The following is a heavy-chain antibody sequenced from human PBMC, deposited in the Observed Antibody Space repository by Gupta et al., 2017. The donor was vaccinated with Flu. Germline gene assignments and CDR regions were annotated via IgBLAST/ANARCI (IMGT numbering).Heavy chain of an antibody. Sequence: EVQLVESGGGLVKPGGPLRLTCSASGFPFRRFSTYWVRQVPGNGPEWVSSISSSSSYIYYADSVKGRFTISRENAKNSLYLQMNSLRAEDTAGYYCARSGGGRSFNKGIAARPPYGYGFDPWGQGTLVTVSS. J-gene: IGHJ5*02. CDR3: ARSGGGRSFNKGIAARPPYGYGFDP. CDR2: ISSSSSYI. V-gene: IGHV3-21*01. CDR1: GFPFRRFS. D-gene: IGHD6-6*01.